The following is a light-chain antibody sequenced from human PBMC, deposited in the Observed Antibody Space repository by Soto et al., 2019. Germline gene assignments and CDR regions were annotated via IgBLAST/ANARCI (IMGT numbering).Light chain of an antibody. J-gene: IGKJ1*01. V-gene: IGKV3-20*01. CDR1: QSVSSSY. Sequence: EIVLTQSPGTLSLSPGERATLSCRASQSVSSSYLAWYQQKPGQAPRLLIYGASSRATGIPGRFSSSGSGTDFTLTISRLEPKDFAVYYCQQYNNWPPWTFGQGTKVEIK. CDR2: GAS. CDR3: QQYNNWPPWT.